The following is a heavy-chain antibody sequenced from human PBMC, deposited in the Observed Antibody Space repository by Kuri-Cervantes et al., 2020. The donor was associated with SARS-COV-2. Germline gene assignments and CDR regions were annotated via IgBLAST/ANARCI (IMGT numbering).Heavy chain of an antibody. V-gene: IGHV4-39*07. Sequence: SETLSLTCTVSGGSICSSSYYWGWLRQPPGKVLEWIGSIYYSGSTYYNPSLKSRVTISVDTSMTQFSLKLSSVTAADTAVYYCARLKRGSNWFDPWGQGTLVTVSS. CDR1: GGSICSSSYY. CDR2: IYYSGST. D-gene: IGHD2-15*01. J-gene: IGHJ5*02. CDR3: ARLKRGSNWFDP.